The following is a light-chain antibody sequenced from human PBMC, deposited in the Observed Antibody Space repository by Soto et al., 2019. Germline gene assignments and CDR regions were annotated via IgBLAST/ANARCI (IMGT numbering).Light chain of an antibody. CDR2: DAS. CDR3: QKSSNWPQIN. Sequence: EAAMTHSSPPLSLPPGGRATPSSSASQSVKTFLVWYQQRPGQAPRLIIHDASHRAAGIPARFSGSGFGTDFTLTISRLEPEDAAVYYCQKSSNWPQINFGKGKRLEIK. V-gene: IGKV3-11*01. CDR1: QSVKTF. J-gene: IGKJ5*01.